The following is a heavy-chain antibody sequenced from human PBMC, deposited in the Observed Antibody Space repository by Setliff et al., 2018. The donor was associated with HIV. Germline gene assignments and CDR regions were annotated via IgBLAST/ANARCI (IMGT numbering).Heavy chain of an antibody. J-gene: IGHJ6*03. CDR2: VFYTGAT. CDR1: GGSINSGCYS. V-gene: IGHV4-31*03. CDR3: ARGIRDSCEGSPYYSYCYMDV. Sequence: KPSETLSLTCTVSGGSINSGCYSWTWVRHVQGKGLEWIGFVFYTGATYSSPSLKSRITMSVDTSRNQFSLKVNSVTAADTAVYYCARGIRDSCEGSPYYSYCYMDVWGTGTTVTVSS. D-gene: IGHD3-9*01.